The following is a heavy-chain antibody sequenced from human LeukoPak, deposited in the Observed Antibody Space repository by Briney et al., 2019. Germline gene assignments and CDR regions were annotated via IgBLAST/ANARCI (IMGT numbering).Heavy chain of an antibody. V-gene: IGHV4-39*07. J-gene: IGHJ5*02. D-gene: IGHD6-13*01. CDR1: GGSISTSSYY. CDR2: IYYTGST. Sequence: SETLSLTCSVSGGSISTSSYYWGWIRQPPGKGLEWIGIIYYTGSTYYNPSLKSRVTISVDTSKNQFSLKLSSVTAADTAVYYCARDRSSRPGWFDPWGQGTLVTVSS. CDR3: ARDRSSRPGWFDP.